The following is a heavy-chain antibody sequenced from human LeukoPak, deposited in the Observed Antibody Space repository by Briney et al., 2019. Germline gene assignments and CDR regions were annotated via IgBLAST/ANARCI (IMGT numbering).Heavy chain of an antibody. CDR2: INPSGGST. CDR1: GYTFTSYY. V-gene: IGHV1-46*01. CDR3: ARDPYYDSSGYYPPFDY. J-gene: IGHJ4*02. D-gene: IGHD3-22*01. Sequence: ASVKVSCKASGYTFTSYYMHWVRQTPGQGLEWMEIINPSGGSTSYAQKFQGRVTMTRDTSTSTVYMELSSLRSEDTAVYYCARDPYYDSSGYYPPFDYWGQGTLVTVSS.